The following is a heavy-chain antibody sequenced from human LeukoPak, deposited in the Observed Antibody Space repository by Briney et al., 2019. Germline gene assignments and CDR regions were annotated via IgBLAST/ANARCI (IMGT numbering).Heavy chain of an antibody. CDR2: IYTSGST. D-gene: IGHD6-6*01. V-gene: IGHV4-4*07. J-gene: IGHJ4*02. Sequence: SETLSLTCTVSGGSISSYYWSWIRQPAGKGLEWIGRIYTSGSTNYNPSLKSRVTMSVDTSKNQFSLKLSSATAADTAVYYCARVRYSSSSSYFDCWGQGTLVTVSS. CDR3: ARVRYSSSSSYFDC. CDR1: GGSISSYY.